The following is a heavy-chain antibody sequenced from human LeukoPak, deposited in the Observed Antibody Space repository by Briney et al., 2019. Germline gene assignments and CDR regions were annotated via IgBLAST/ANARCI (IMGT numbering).Heavy chain of an antibody. D-gene: IGHD5-24*01. Sequence: ASVTVSCTASGYTFTSYYMHWVRQAPGQGLEWMGIINSSGGSTSYAQKFQGRVTMTRDTSTSTVYMELSSLRSEDTALYYCARGTPPGRWLRDYWGQGTLVTVSS. V-gene: IGHV1-46*01. J-gene: IGHJ4*02. CDR2: INSSGGST. CDR3: ARGTPPGRWLRDY. CDR1: GYTFTSYY.